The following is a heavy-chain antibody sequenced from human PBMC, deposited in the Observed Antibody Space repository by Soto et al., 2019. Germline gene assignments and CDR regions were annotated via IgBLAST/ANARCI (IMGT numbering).Heavy chain of an antibody. CDR2: IDPSDSYT. D-gene: IGHD6-13*01. J-gene: IGHJ6*02. V-gene: IGHV5-10-1*01. Sequence: GESLKISCKGSGYSFTSYWISWVRQMPGKGLEWMGRIDPSDSYTNYSPSFQGHVTISADKSISTAYLQWSSLKASDTAMYYCARFMAAGTGYYYYGMDVWGQGTTVTVSS. CDR1: GYSFTSYW. CDR3: ARFMAAGTGYYYYGMDV.